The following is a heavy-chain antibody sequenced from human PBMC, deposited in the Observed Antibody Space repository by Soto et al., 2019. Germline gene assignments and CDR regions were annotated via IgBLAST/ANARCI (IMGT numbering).Heavy chain of an antibody. D-gene: IGHD3-16*01. CDR1: GFTFRSYV. J-gene: IGHJ4*02. CDR2: TSYDGSNK. V-gene: IGHV3-30*19. Sequence: QVHLVESGGGVVQPGASLRLYCVGSGFTFRSYVIHWVRQAPGKGLEWVALTSYDGSNKYYDDSVKGRFTISRDNSRNTVELHMDSLSMEDTALYYCARWGRTGGLDVWGQGTLVSVSS. CDR3: ARWGRTGGLDV.